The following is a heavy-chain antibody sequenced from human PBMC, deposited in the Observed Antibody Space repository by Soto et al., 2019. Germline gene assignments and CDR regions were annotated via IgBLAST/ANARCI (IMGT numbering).Heavy chain of an antibody. CDR2: IDNSGTT. CDR3: ARGGRYYYY. CDR1: GGSISGGTYF. Sequence: SETLSLTSSVSGGSISGGTYFWSWVRQAPGKGPEWIGYIDNSGTTLYTPSLKSRVSMSVDTSENQFSLQLTSVTAADTAIYYCARGGRYYYYWGHGTLVTVSS. J-gene: IGHJ4*01. D-gene: IGHD1-1*01. V-gene: IGHV4-30-4*02.